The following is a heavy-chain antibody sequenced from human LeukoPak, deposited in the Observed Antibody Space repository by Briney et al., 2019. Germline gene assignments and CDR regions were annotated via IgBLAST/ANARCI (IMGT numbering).Heavy chain of an antibody. CDR2: ISYDESNK. J-gene: IGHJ1*01. CDR1: GFTFGSYA. D-gene: IGHD6-19*01. Sequence: GRSLRLSCAASGFTFGSYAMHWVRQAPGKGLEWVAIISYDESNKYYADSVKGRFTISRDNSKNTLYLQMNSLRPEETAVYYCATELREGDSGSQYFQHWGQGSLVTVSS. V-gene: IGHV3-30*04. CDR3: ATELREGDSGSQYFQH.